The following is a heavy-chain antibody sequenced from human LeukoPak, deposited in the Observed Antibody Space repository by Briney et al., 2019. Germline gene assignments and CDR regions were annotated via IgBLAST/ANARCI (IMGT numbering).Heavy chain of an antibody. CDR2: IYYSGST. V-gene: IGHV4-59*01. CDR3: ARAPSRGPNLRIFDY. J-gene: IGHJ4*02. CDR1: GGSISSYY. D-gene: IGHD1-14*01. Sequence: SETLSLTCTVSGGSISSYYWSWIRQPPGKGLEWIGYIYYSGSTNYNPSLKSRVTISVDTSKNQFSLKLSSVTAADTAVYYCARAPSRGPNLRIFDYWGQGTLVTASS.